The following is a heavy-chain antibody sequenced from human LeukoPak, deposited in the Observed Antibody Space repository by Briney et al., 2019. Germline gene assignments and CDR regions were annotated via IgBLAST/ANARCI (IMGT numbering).Heavy chain of an antibody. J-gene: IGHJ4*02. CDR3: ARDRRLYYYDSSGGVSY. V-gene: IGHV3-48*03. CDR2: ISSSGSTI. CDR1: GFTFSSYE. Sequence: PGGSLRLSCAASGFTFSSYEMNWVRQAPGKGLEWVSYISSSGSTIYYADSVKGRFTISRDNAKNSLYLQMNSLRAEDTAVYYCARDRRLYYYDSSGGVSYWGQGTLVTVSS. D-gene: IGHD3-22*01.